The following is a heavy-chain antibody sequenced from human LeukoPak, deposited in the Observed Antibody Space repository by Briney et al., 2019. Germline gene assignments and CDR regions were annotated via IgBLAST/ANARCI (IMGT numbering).Heavy chain of an antibody. CDR1: GFTFITYW. CDR3: ARPLRYCSSTSCYPYAFDI. Sequence: GESLKISCEGSGFTFITYWIGWVRQVPGKGLDWMGIIYPGGSDTRYSPSFQGQVTISADESISTVYLQWSSLKASDTAMYYCARPLRYCSSTSCYPYAFDIWGQGTMVTVSS. CDR2: IYPGGSDT. D-gene: IGHD2-2*01. V-gene: IGHV5-51*01. J-gene: IGHJ3*02.